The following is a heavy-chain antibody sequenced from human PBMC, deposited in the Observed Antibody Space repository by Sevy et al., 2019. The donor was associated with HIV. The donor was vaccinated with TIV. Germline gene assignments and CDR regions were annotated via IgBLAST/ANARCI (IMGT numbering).Heavy chain of an antibody. J-gene: IGHJ5*02. V-gene: IGHV1-69*13. CDR2: IIPIVGTA. Sequence: ASVKVSSKASGGTFSSYAISWVRQAPGQGLEWMGGIIPIVGTANYAQKFQGRVTITADESTSTAYMELSSLRSEDTAVYYCARERYGSGSYPWFDPWVQGTLVTVSS. D-gene: IGHD3-10*01. CDR3: ARERYGSGSYPWFDP. CDR1: GGTFSSYA.